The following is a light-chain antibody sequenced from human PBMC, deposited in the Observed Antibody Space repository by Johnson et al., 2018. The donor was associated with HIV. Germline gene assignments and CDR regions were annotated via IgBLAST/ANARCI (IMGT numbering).Light chain of an antibody. CDR2: DNN. CDR3: GTWYSSLSAGSYV. Sequence: QSVLTQPPSVSAAPGQKVTISCSGSSSNIGRNYVSWYQQVPGTAPKLLIYDNNKRPSGIPDRFSGSKSGTSATLGITGLQTGDEADYYCGTWYSSLSAGSYVYGTWTSVTVL. V-gene: IGLV1-51*01. CDR1: SSNIGRNY. J-gene: IGLJ1*01.